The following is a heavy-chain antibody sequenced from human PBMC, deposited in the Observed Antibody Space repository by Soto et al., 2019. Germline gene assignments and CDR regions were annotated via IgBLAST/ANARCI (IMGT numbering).Heavy chain of an antibody. CDR1: GGSFSGYY. CDR3: ARGSRVKIPAASGRDYYYHGLDV. Sequence: QVQLQQWGAGLLKPSETLSLTCAVYGGSFSGYYWSWIRQPPGKGLEWIGEINHRGSTNYNPSLKRRVTISVDTSKNQFALKLNAVTAADTAVYYCARGSRVKIPAASGRDYYYHGLDVWGQGTAVTASS. J-gene: IGHJ6*02. D-gene: IGHD6-25*01. V-gene: IGHV4-34*01. CDR2: INHRGST.